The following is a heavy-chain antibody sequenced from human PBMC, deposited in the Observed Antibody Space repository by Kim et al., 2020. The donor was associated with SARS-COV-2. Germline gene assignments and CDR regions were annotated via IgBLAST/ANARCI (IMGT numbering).Heavy chain of an antibody. D-gene: IGHD3-22*01. CDR3: ARGGLYYDSSGYYLH. V-gene: IGHV3-30*01. J-gene: IGHJ4*02. Sequence: SVKGRFTISRDNSKNTLYLQMNSLRAEDTAVYYCARGGLYYDSSGYYLHWGQGTLVTVSS.